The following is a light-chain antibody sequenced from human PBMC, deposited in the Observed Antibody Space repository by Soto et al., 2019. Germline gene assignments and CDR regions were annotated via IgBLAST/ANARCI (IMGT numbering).Light chain of an antibody. CDR3: QQYGSSGT. J-gene: IGKJ1*01. CDR1: PSVSNNY. Sequence: ETLLTQSPGTLSLSPGERATLSSRASPSVSNNYLAWYQQTPGQAPRLLIYGSSNRATGSPNRCSGSGSGTDFTLTISRLEPEEFAVYYCQQYGSSGTFGQGTKVDI. CDR2: GSS. V-gene: IGKV3-20*01.